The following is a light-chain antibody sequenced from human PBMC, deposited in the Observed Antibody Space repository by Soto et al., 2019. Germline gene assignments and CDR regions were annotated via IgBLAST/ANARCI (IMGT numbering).Light chain of an antibody. Sequence: EIVMTQSPGTLSVSPGERATLSCRASQSVSSSLDWYQQKPGQAPRLLIYRASTRATDIPARYSGSGSGTEFTLTISSRRSEDVAVYYSQQYNSWVYTFVQGTKLQIK. J-gene: IGKJ2*01. CDR3: QQYNSWVYT. CDR1: QSVSSS. CDR2: RAS. V-gene: IGKV3-15*01.